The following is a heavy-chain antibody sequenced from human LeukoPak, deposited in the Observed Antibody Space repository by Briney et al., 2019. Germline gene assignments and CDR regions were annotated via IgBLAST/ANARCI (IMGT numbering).Heavy chain of an antibody. CDR2: IYYSGST. D-gene: IGHD6-19*01. Sequence: PSETLSLTCTVSGGSISSYYWSWIRQPPGKGLEWIGYIYYSGSTNYKSSLKSRVTISVDTSKNQFSLKLSSVTAADTAMYYCARGTLYSGWSYYFDYWGQGSQVTVSS. CDR1: GGSISSYY. J-gene: IGHJ4*02. CDR3: ARGTLYSGWSYYFDY. V-gene: IGHV4-59*12.